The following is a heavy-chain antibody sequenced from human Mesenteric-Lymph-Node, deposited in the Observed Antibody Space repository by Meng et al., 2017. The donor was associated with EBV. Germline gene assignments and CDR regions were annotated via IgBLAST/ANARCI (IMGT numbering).Heavy chain of an antibody. Sequence: EVQILVSVCGLVPAGGSLRLACEASVFSFSNYAMSWVRQAPGKGLQWVSTISGSGGNTNYADSVKGRFTISRDNSKNTVYLQMNSLRAEDTAVYYCASVVGASGAFDYWGQGTLVTVSS. CDR2: ISGSGGNT. J-gene: IGHJ4*02. CDR3: ASVVGASGAFDY. D-gene: IGHD1-26*01. CDR1: VFSFSNYA. V-gene: IGHV3-23*01.